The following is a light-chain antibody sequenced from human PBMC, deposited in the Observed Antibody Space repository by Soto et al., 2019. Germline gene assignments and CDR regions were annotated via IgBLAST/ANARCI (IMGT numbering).Light chain of an antibody. Sequence: QSALTQPASVSGSPGQSITISCTGTSRDVGGYNYVSWYQQHPDRAPKVMIYEVSNRPSGVSNRFSGSKSGNTASLTISGLQDDDEADYYCSSFTSSSTLVVFGAGTKLTVL. CDR2: EVS. CDR3: SSFTSSSTLVV. CDR1: SRDVGGYNY. J-gene: IGLJ1*01. V-gene: IGLV2-14*01.